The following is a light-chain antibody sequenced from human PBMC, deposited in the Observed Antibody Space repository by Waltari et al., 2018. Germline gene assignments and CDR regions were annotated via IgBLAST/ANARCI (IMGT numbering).Light chain of an antibody. CDR1: SSNIGTNY. CDR2: NSD. Sequence: QSVLTQPPSMSGTPGQRVTISCSGSSSNIGTNYVSWYQQLPGTAPKLLIYNSDQRPSGVPDRFSGSTSGTSASLAISGLRSEDDGDYYCAAWDDSVTGEVFGGGTRLTVL. V-gene: IGLV1-47*01. CDR3: AAWDDSVTGEV. J-gene: IGLJ3*02.